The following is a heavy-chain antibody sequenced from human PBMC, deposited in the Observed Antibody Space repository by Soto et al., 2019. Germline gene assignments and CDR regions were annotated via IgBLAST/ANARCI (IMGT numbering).Heavy chain of an antibody. CDR2: IIPIFGTA. D-gene: IGHD4-17*01. CDR3: ASGLDYVYYSGMDV. Sequence: QVQLVQSGAEVKKPGSSVKVSCTASGGTFSSYAISWVRQAPGQGLEWMGGIIPIFGTANYAQKFQGRVTITADDSTSTAYMALSSLRYEDTVVYYCASGLDYVYYSGMDVWGQGTTVAVSS. V-gene: IGHV1-69*12. J-gene: IGHJ6*02. CDR1: GGTFSSYA.